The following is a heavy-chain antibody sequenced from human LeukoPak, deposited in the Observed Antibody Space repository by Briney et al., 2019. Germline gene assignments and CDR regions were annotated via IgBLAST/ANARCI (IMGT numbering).Heavy chain of an antibody. CDR2: IYYSGST. CDR3: ARTAYARFFDL. Sequence: SETLSLSCTVSGDPINSYYWSWIRQPPGKGLEWIGHIYYSGSTNYNPSLKSRVTISIDTSKNQFSLKLSSVTAADTAVYYCARTAYARFFDLWGRGTLVTVSS. J-gene: IGHJ2*01. D-gene: IGHD2-21*01. CDR1: GDPINSYY. V-gene: IGHV4-59*01.